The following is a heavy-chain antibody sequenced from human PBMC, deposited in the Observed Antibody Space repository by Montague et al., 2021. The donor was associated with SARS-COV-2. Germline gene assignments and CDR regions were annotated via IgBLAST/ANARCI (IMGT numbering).Heavy chain of an antibody. CDR2: IGTPGDT. CDR3: ARGGYCSGSNCLYFDS. V-gene: IGHV3-13*01. J-gene: IGHJ4*02. Sequence: SLILSCAASGFTFNTYDMHWVRQATGKGLEWVSSIGTPGDTYYPXSVKGRFTISRENAKNSLYLQMNSLRAGDTAVYYCARGGYCSGSNCLYFDSWGQGTLVTVSS. CDR1: GFTFNTYD. D-gene: IGHD2-15*01.